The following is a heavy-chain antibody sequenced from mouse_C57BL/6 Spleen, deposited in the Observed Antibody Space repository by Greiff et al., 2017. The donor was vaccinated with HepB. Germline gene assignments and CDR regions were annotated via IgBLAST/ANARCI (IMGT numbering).Heavy chain of an antibody. CDR2: IYPRSGNT. CDR3: ARGLSYYGSSYVGY. Sequence: QVQLKESGAELARPGASVKLSCKASGYTFTSYGISWVKQRTGQGLEWIGEIYPRSGNTYYNEKFKGKATLTADKSSSTAYMELRSLTSEDSAVYFCARGLSYYGSSYVGYWGQGTTLTVSS. D-gene: IGHD1-1*01. V-gene: IGHV1-81*01. J-gene: IGHJ2*01. CDR1: GYTFTSYG.